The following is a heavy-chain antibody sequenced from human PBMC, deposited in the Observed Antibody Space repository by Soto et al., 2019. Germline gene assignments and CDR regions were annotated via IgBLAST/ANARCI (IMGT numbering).Heavy chain of an antibody. J-gene: IGHJ5*02. D-gene: IGHD5-12*01. CDR1: GGTFSSYA. Sequence: SVKVSCKASGGTFSSYAISWVRQAPGQGLEWMGGIIPIFGTANYAQKFQGRVTITADESTSTAYMELSSLRSEDTAVYYCARGYSGYDPNWFDPWGQGTLVTVSS. CDR2: IIPIFGTA. V-gene: IGHV1-69*13. CDR3: ARGYSGYDPNWFDP.